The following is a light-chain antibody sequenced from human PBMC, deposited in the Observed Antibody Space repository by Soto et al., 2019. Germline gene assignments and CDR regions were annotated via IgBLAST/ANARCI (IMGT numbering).Light chain of an antibody. Sequence: DILMTQSPATLSVSPGERATLSCRASQSVSSNLAWYQQKPGQAPRLLVSDASTRATGIPVRFSGSGSGTEFTLTISSLQSEDFAIYYCQQYNNWPPITFGQGTRLEIK. CDR2: DAS. V-gene: IGKV3-15*01. CDR3: QQYNNWPPIT. CDR1: QSVSSN. J-gene: IGKJ5*01.